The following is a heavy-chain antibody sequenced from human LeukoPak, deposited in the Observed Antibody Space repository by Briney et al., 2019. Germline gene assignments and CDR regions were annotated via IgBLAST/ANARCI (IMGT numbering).Heavy chain of an antibody. CDR1: GFTVSSNY. CDR3: ARVGQNAFDI. V-gene: IGHV3-66*01. CDR2: IYSGGST. J-gene: IGHJ3*02. Sequence: GGSLRLSCAASGFTVSSNYMNWVRRTPGKGLEWVSVIYSGGSTYYADSVKGGFTISRDNSKNTLYLQMNSLRAEDTAVYYCARVGQNAFDIWGQGTMVTVSS.